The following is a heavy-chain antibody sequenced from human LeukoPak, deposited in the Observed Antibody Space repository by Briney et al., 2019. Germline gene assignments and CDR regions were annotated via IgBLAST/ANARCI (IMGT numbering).Heavy chain of an antibody. CDR2: ISSSSSTI. CDR1: GFTFSSYS. V-gene: IGHV3-48*04. Sequence: TGGSLRLSCAASGFTFSSYSMNWVRQAPGKGLEWVSYISSSSSTIYYADSVKGRFTISRDNAKNSLYLQMNSLRVEDTAVYYCARDYIGGWNDYWGQGTLVTVSS. J-gene: IGHJ4*02. CDR3: ARDYIGGWNDY. D-gene: IGHD3-16*01.